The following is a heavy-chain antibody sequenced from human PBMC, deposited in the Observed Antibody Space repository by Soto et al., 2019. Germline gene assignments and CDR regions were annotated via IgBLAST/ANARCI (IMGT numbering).Heavy chain of an antibody. CDR3: ARLGRGYYGSGSYFYGMDV. Sequence: QVQLQQWGAGLLKPSETLSLTCAVYGGSFSGYYWSWIRQPPGKGLEWIGEINHSGSTNYNPSLKIRVTISVDTSKNQFSLKLSSVTAADTAVYYCARLGRGYYGSGSYFYGMDVWGQGTTVTVSS. CDR2: INHSGST. D-gene: IGHD3-10*01. J-gene: IGHJ6*02. V-gene: IGHV4-34*01. CDR1: GGSFSGYY.